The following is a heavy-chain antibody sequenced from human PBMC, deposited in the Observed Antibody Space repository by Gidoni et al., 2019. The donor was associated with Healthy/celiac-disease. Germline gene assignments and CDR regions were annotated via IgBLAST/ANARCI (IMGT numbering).Heavy chain of an antibody. Sequence: QLQLQESGPGLVKPSETLSLTCTVSGGSISSSRYYWGWIRQPPGKGLEWIGSIYYSGSTYYNPSLKSRVTISVDTSKNQFSLKLSSVTAADTAVYYCARDPPSYGNGDLTMDAFDIWGQGTMVTVSS. CDR2: IYYSGST. CDR1: GGSISSSRYY. D-gene: IGHD2-21*01. CDR3: ARDPPSYGNGDLTMDAFDI. V-gene: IGHV4-39*07. J-gene: IGHJ3*02.